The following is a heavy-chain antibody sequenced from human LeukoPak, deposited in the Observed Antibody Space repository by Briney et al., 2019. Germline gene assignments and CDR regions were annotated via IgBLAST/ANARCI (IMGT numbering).Heavy chain of an antibody. CDR2: IYYSGST. CDR1: GGSISSSSYY. CDR3: ARDGLGRSTSGWFDP. J-gene: IGHJ5*02. Sequence: PSETLSLTCTVSGGSISSSSYYWGWIRQPPGKGLEWIGSIYYSGSTYYNPSLKSRVTISVDTSKNQFSLKLSSVTAADTAVYYCARDGLGRSTSGWFDPWGQGTLVTVSS. V-gene: IGHV4-39*07. D-gene: IGHD3-10*01.